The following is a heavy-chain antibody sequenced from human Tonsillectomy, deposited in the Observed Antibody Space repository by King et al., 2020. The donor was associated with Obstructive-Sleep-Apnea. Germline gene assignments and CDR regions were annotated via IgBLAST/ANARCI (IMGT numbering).Heavy chain of an antibody. CDR1: GYTFTGYY. D-gene: IGHD3-9*01. CDR3: ARDNPTYYDILTGYSYYYGMDV. J-gene: IGHJ6*02. V-gene: IGHV1-2*02. Sequence: VQLVQSGAEVKKPGASVKVSCKASGYTFTGYYMDWVRQAPGQGLEWMGWINPNTGGTSYAQKFQGRVTMTRDTSITTVYMELSRLRSDDTAVYYCARDNPTYYDILTGYSYYYGMDVWGQGTTVTVSS. CDR2: INPNTGGT.